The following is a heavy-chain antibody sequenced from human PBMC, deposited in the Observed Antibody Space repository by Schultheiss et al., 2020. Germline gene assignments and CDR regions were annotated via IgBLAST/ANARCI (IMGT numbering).Heavy chain of an antibody. V-gene: IGHV4-34*01. D-gene: IGHD1-26*01. CDR2: INHSGST. CDR1: GGSFSGYY. Sequence: SQTLSLTCAVYGGSFSGYYWSWIRQPPGKGLEWIGEINHSGSTNYNPSLKSRVTISVDTSKNQFSLKLSSVTAADTAVYYCARLRGWELARFDYWGQGTLVTVYS. CDR3: ARLRGWELARFDY. J-gene: IGHJ4*02.